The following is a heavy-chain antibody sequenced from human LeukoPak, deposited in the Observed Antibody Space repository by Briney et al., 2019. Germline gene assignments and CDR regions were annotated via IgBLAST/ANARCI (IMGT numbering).Heavy chain of an antibody. D-gene: IGHD3-22*01. V-gene: IGHV5-51*01. CDR1: GYSFTSYW. J-gene: IGHJ3*02. CDR2: IYPGDSDT. CDR3: ASSEVYYDSSGYYYVGDAFDI. Sequence: GESLKISCKGSGYSFTSYWIGWVRQMPGKGLEWMGFIYPGDSDTRYSPSFQGQVTISADKSISTAYLQWSSLKASDTAMYYCASSEVYYDSSGYYYVGDAFDIWGQGTMVTVSS.